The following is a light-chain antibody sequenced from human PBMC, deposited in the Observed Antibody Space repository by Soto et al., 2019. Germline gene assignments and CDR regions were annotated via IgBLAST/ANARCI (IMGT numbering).Light chain of an antibody. Sequence: DIRMTQSPSTLSTSVGDRVTITCRASQNIRGWLAWYQQKPGKAPKFLIYDASTLESGVPSRFSGSGSGTEFALTISGLQYDDFATYYCQQYNSYSWPFGQGTPGAIK. V-gene: IGKV1-5*01. CDR2: DAS. J-gene: IGKJ1*01. CDR3: QQYNSYSWP. CDR1: QNIRGW.